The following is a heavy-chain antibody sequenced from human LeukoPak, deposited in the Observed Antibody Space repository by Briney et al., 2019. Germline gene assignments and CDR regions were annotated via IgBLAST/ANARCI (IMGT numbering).Heavy chain of an antibody. J-gene: IGHJ6*02. V-gene: IGHV1-18*01. CDR3: ARDTPSPYCTNGVCYTVYYYYGMDV. CDR2: ISAYNGNT. CDR1: GYTFTSYG. D-gene: IGHD2-8*01. Sequence: SVKVSCKDSGYTFTSYGISWVRQAPGQGLEWMGWISAYNGNTNYAQKLQGRVTMTTDTSTSTAYMEQRSLRSDDTAVYYCARDTPSPYCTNGVCYTVYYYYGMDVWGQGTTVTVSS.